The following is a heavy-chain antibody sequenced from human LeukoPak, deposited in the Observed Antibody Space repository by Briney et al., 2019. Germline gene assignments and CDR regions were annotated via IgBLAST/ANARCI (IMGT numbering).Heavy chain of an antibody. D-gene: IGHD6-13*01. CDR2: IYYSGST. Sequence: SETLSLTCTVSGGSISSYYWSWIRQPPGKGLEWIGYIYYSGSTNDNPSLKSRVTISVDTSKNQFSLKLSSVTAADTAVYYCASSHSSSWPNFDYWGQGTLVTVSS. V-gene: IGHV4-59*01. CDR3: ASSHSSSWPNFDY. J-gene: IGHJ4*02. CDR1: GGSISSYY.